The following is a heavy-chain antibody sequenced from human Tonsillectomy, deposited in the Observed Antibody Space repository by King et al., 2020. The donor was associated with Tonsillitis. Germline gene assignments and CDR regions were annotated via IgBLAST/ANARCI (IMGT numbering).Heavy chain of an antibody. J-gene: IGHJ4*02. Sequence: VQLVESGGGLVQPGGSLRLSCAASGFTFSSYAMGWARQAPGKGLEWVSGISGSGGYTYYADSVKGRFTISRDNSKNMLYRQMNSLRAEDTAIYYCATHRGDYYDSSGYHPFDYWGQGTLVTVSS. V-gene: IGHV3-23*04. D-gene: IGHD3-22*01. CDR2: ISGSGGYT. CDR1: GFTFSSYA. CDR3: ATHRGDYYDSSGYHPFDY.